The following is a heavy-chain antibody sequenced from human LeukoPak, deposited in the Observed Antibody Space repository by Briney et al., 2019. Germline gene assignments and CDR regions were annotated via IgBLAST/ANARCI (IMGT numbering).Heavy chain of an antibody. J-gene: IGHJ4*02. CDR1: GFTFSSYD. V-gene: IGHV3-13*01. CDR2: IGTAGDT. CDR3: ARVRYYGSGNSRLDY. Sequence: GGSLRLSCAASGFTFSSYDMHWVRQTTGKGLEWVSAIGTAGDTFYPGSVKGRFTISRDNAKNSLYLQMNSLRAEDTAMYYCARVRYYGSGNSRLDYWGQGTLVTVSS. D-gene: IGHD3-10*01.